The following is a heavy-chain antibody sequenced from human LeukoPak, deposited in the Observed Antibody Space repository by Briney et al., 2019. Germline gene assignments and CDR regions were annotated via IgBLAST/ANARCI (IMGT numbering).Heavy chain of an antibody. J-gene: IGHJ4*02. CDR2: ISAYNGNT. CDR1: GYTFTSYG. D-gene: IGHD3-22*01. Sequence: ASVTVSCKASGYTFTSYGISWVRQAPGQGLEWMGWISAYNGNTNYAQKLQGRVTITTDTSTSTAYMELRSLRSEDTAVYYCATARPDDYYDSSGYYYSFDYWGQGTLVTVSS. V-gene: IGHV1-18*01. CDR3: ATARPDDYYDSSGYYYSFDY.